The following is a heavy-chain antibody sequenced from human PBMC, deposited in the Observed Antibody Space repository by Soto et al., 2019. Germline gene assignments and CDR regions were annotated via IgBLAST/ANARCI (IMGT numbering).Heavy chain of an antibody. CDR2: IIPNFGTA. CDR3: ARGRAPWHYYDSSGYSSRSYYYYYGMDV. J-gene: IGHJ6*01. D-gene: IGHD3-22*01. V-gene: IGHV1-69*13. Sequence: GAPVKVSCKASGGTFSSYAISWVRQAPGQGLEWVGGIIPNFGTANYAQKLQGRVTITADESTSTAYMELSSLRSEDTAVYYCARGRAPWHYYDSSGYSSRSYYYYYGMDVWGQGTTVTVSS. CDR1: GGTFSSYA.